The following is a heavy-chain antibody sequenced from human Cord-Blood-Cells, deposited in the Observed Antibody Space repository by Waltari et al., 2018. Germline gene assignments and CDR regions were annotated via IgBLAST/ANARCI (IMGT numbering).Heavy chain of an antibody. CDR3: ARHEDSGSYSNWFDP. Sequence: EVQLVQSGAEVKKPGASLKISCKGSGYSFSSYWIGWVRQMPGKGLEWMGIIYPGDSDTRYSPSFQGQVTISADKSISTAYLQWSSLKASDTAMYYCARHEDSGSYSNWFDPWGQGTLVTVSS. D-gene: IGHD1-26*01. J-gene: IGHJ5*02. CDR2: IYPGDSDT. V-gene: IGHV5-51*01. CDR1: GYSFSSYW.